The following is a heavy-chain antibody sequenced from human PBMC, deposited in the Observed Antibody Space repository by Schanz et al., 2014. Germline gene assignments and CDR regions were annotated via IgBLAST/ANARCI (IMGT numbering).Heavy chain of an antibody. CDR3: ARDNGRIPAANSFDY. V-gene: IGHV1-18*01. CDR1: GYDFHIYA. CDR2: ISGYTGDT. D-gene: IGHD1-26*01. Sequence: QVHLVQSGAEVKKPGASVTVSCKASGYDFHIYAYSWVRQAPGQGPEWIGWISGYTGDTKYAQKFQHRVNMTTDRTTSTVYMELRSLRFDDTAVYFCARDNGRIPAANSFDYWGQGTLVTVSS. J-gene: IGHJ4*02.